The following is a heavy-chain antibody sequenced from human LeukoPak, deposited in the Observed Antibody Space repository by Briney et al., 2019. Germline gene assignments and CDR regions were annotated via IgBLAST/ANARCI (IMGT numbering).Heavy chain of an antibody. CDR2: ITGTGGST. Sequence: PGGSLRLSCAASGFTFSNYAMSWVRQAPGKGLEWVSSITGTGGSTYYAGSVKGRFTLSRDNSKSTLYLQMNSLRAEDTAVYYCAKDLLSSGWYGVRFDPWGQGTLVTVSS. CDR3: AKDLLSSGWYGVRFDP. V-gene: IGHV3-23*01. D-gene: IGHD6-19*01. J-gene: IGHJ5*02. CDR1: GFTFSNYA.